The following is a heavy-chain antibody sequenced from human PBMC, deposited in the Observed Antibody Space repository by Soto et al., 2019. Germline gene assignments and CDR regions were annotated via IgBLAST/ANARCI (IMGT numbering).Heavy chain of an antibody. V-gene: IGHV3-30-3*01. CDR2: ISYDGSNK. CDR3: ARDWGGTVTTFYFDY. J-gene: IGHJ4*02. CDR1: GFTFSSYA. D-gene: IGHD4-17*01. Sequence: QVQLVESGGGVVQPGRSLRLSCAASGFTFSSYAMHWVRQAPGKGLEWVAVISYDGSNKYYADSVKGRFTISRDNSKNTLYLQMNSLRAEDTAVYYCARDWGGTVTTFYFDYWGQGTLVTVSS.